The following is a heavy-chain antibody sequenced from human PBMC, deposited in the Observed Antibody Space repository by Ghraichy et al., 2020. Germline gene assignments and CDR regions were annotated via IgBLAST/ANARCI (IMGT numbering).Heavy chain of an antibody. CDR2: IYSGATT. V-gene: IGHV3-66*01. CDR3: ARGLAAADN. J-gene: IGHJ4*02. D-gene: IGHD6-13*01. Sequence: GESLNISCAASGFSVSRTYMSWVRQAPGKGLGWVSVIYSGATTYYADSVKGRFTISRDNSKNTLYLQMNSLRVEDTAVYYCARGLAAADNWGQGTLVTVSS. CDR1: GFSVSRTY.